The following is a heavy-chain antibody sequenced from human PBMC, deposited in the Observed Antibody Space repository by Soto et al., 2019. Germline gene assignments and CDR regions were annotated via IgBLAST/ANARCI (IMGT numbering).Heavy chain of an antibody. CDR1: GFTFSNYG. Sequence: QVQLVESGGDVVQPGTSLRLSCAASGFTFSNYGFHWVRQAPGKGLEWVAVISFDGSSKYYADSVKGRFTISRDSSKNTLYLQMHSLRAEDTAMYYCAKVCSTGWYHHDHWGQGTQVTVSS. CDR2: ISFDGSSK. D-gene: IGHD6-19*01. J-gene: IGHJ4*02. V-gene: IGHV3-30*18. CDR3: AKVCSTGWYHHDH.